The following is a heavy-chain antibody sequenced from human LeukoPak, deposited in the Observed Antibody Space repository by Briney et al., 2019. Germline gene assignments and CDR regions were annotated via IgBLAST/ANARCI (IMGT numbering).Heavy chain of an antibody. Sequence: ASVKVSCKASGYTFTGYYMHWVRQAPGQGLEWMGWINPDSGGTNYAQKFQGRVTMTRDTSISTAYMGLSRLTSDDTAVYYCARGIAAAGTRIAGWGQGTLVTVSS. CDR3: ARGIAAAGTRIAG. D-gene: IGHD6-13*01. CDR2: INPDSGGT. V-gene: IGHV1-2*02. CDR1: GYTFTGYY. J-gene: IGHJ4*02.